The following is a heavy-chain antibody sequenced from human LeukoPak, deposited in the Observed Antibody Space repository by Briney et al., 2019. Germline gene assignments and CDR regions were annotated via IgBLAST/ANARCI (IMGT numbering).Heavy chain of an antibody. J-gene: IGHJ4*02. CDR1: GFTFSSYA. CDR3: AKASAMIVVVSKHFDY. CDR2: ISGSGGST. V-gene: IGHV3-23*01. D-gene: IGHD3-22*01. Sequence: GGSLRLSCAASGFTFSSYAMSWVRQAPGKGLEWVSAISGSGGSTYYADSVKGRFTISRDNSKNTLYLQMTSLRAEDTAVYYCAKASAMIVVVSKHFDYWGQGTLVTVSS.